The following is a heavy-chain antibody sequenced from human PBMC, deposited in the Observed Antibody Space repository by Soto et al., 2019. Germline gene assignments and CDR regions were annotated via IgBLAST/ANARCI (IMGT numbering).Heavy chain of an antibody. J-gene: IGHJ5*02. CDR3: AGCRRQRLVRTAYEWFDP. D-gene: IGHD6-19*01. CDR1: GVSFTAYY. Sequence: PXETLSLTSSVYGVSFTAYYWDWIRQPPGKGLEWIGEINYSVSINYNQSLKSRVTISVDTSKNQFSLNLSSVTAPDAAVYYCAGCRRQRLVRTAYEWFDPWGQATLVTVSS. V-gene: IGHV4-34*01. CDR2: INYSVSI.